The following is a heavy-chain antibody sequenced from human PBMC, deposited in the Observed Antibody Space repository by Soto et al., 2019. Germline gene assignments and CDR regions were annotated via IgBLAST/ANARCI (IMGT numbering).Heavy chain of an antibody. J-gene: IGHJ5*02. CDR3: IYIKGRDQYSTSGYRFDL. Sequence: PGGSLRLTCAASGFSFSHARLSWVGRAPGKGLEGAGQSKGSAEGRSKDYRSTVRCRFTISRDYSKNTLYLQMNSLKTEVTAIYKCIYIKGRDQYSTSGYRFDLWGPGTLVTVSS. V-gene: IGHV3-15*07. CDR2: SKGSAEGRSK. D-gene: IGHD1-26*01. CDR1: GFSFSHAR.